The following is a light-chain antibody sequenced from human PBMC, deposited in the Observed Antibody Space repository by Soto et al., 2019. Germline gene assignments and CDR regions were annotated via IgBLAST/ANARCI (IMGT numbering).Light chain of an antibody. CDR2: DAS. CDR3: QQRSNWPSIT. V-gene: IGKV3-11*01. J-gene: IGKJ5*01. CDR1: QSVGNY. Sequence: ILLTQSPATLSLSPGERATLSCRASQSVGNYLAWYQHKPGQAPRLLIYDASSRAPGIPARFSGSGSGTDFTLTISSLEAEDSADYYCQQRSNWPSITFGQGTRLEIK.